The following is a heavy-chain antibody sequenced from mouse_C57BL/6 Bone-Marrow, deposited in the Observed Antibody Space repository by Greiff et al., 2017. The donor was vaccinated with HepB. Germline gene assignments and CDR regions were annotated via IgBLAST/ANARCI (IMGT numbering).Heavy chain of an antibody. CDR2: ISSGGSYT. J-gene: IGHJ4*01. CDR1: GFTFSSYG. Sequence: DVMLVESGGDLVKPGGSLKLSCAASGFTFSSYGMSWVRQTPDKRLEWVATISSGGSYTYYPDSVKGRFTISRDNAKNTLYLQMSSLKSEDTAMYYCARRLRSYYAMDYWGQGTSVTVSS. V-gene: IGHV5-6*02. CDR3: ARRLRSYYAMDY. D-gene: IGHD2-12*01.